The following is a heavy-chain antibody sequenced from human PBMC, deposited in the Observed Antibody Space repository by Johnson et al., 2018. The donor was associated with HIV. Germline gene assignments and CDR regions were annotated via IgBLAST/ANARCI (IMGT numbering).Heavy chain of an antibody. Sequence: VQLVESGGGLVQPGGSLRLSCAASGFTFSSYAMHWVRQAPGKGLEWVAVISYDGSNKYYADSVKGRFTISRDNSKNTLYLQMNSLRAEDTAVYYCARDRTEGRYLDCLSNDAFDIWGQGTMVTVSS. CDR1: GFTFSSYA. V-gene: IGHV3-30-3*01. J-gene: IGHJ3*02. CDR2: ISYDGSNK. CDR3: ARDRTEGRYLDCLSNDAFDI. D-gene: IGHD3-9*01.